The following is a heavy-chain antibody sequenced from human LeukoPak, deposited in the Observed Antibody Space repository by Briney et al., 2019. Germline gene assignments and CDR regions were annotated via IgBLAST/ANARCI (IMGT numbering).Heavy chain of an antibody. CDR2: IYSDGRT. J-gene: IGHJ5*02. V-gene: IGHV3-66*01. D-gene: IGHD4/OR15-4a*01. CDR1: GFIVSSNC. Sequence: PGGSLRLSCAVSGFIVSSNCMSWVRQAPGKGLEWVSVIYSDGRTFYADSVKGRFSISRDTSKNTLYVQMNSLRAEDTAVYYCARGGANWFDPWGQGTLVTVSS. CDR3: ARGGANWFDP.